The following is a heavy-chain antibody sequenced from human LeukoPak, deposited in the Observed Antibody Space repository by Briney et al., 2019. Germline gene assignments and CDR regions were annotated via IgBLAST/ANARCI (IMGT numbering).Heavy chain of an antibody. CDR3: ARGPPRGRYYYMDV. J-gene: IGHJ6*03. Sequence: GSLRLSCAASGFTFSSFDMHWVRQPTGQGLEWVSTIGTASDTYYPGSVEGRFTLSRDNAKNSLYLQMNSLTAGDTAVYYCARGPPRGRYYYMDVWGKGTTVTVSS. CDR1: GFTFSSFD. V-gene: IGHV3-13*01. CDR2: IGTASDT. D-gene: IGHD1-1*01.